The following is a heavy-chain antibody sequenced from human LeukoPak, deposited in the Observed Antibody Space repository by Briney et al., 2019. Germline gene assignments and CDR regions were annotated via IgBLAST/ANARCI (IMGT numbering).Heavy chain of an antibody. V-gene: IGHV3-23*01. CDR3: AKGQYYYDSSGYYSWFDP. CDR2: ISGSGGST. CDR1: GFTFSSYA. D-gene: IGHD3-22*01. Sequence: GGSLRLSCAASGFTFSSYAMSWVRQAPGKGLEWVSAISGSGGSTYYADSVKGRFTISRDNSKNTLYLQMNSPRAEDTAVYYCAKGQYYYDSSGYYSWFDPWGQGTLVTVSS. J-gene: IGHJ5*02.